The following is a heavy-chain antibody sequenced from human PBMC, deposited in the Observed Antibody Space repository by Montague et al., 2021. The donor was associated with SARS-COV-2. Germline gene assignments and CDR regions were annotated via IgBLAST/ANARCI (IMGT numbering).Heavy chain of an antibody. J-gene: IGHJ4*02. D-gene: IGHD3-22*01. CDR1: GGSFSGYY. Sequence: SETLSLTCAVYGGSFSGYYWSWIRQPPGKGLEWIGEINHSGSTKYNPSLKSRVTISVDTSKNQFSLKLSSVTAADTAVYYCARGTKGVFTYDYESSGYASDYWGQGTLVTVSS. V-gene: IGHV4-34*01. CDR3: ARGTKGVFTYDYESSGYASDY. CDR2: INHSGST.